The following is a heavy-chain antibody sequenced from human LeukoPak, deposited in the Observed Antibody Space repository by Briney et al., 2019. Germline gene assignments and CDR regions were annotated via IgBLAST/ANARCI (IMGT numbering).Heavy chain of an antibody. CDR1: GFTFSSYW. D-gene: IGHD3-10*01. CDR3: ARQYPRWFGENPGAFDI. Sequence: GGSLRLSCAASGFTFSSYWMSWVRQAPGKGLEWVANIEQDGSEKNYVDSVKGRFTISRDSAENALYLQMNTLRPEDTAVYYCARQYPRWFGENPGAFDIWGQGTMVTVSS. J-gene: IGHJ3*02. CDR2: IEQDGSEK. V-gene: IGHV3-7*01.